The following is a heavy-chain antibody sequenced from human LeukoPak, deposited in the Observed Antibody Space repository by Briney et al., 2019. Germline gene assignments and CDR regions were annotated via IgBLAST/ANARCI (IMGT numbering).Heavy chain of an antibody. CDR2: IYYTGAT. V-gene: IGHV4-59*08. J-gene: IGHJ4*02. Sequence: SETLSLTCTVSRGSINYFYWSWIRQPPGKGLEFIAHIYYTGATDYHRSLQSRVSISVDTAKNQLSLRLNSVTAADTAVYYCARQTHPFDYWGQGTLVTVSS. CDR3: ARQTHPFDY. CDR1: RGSINYFY.